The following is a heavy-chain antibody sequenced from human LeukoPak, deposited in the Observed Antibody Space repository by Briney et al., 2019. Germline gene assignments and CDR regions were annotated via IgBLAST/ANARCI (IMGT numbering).Heavy chain of an antibody. CDR1: GYTFTSYG. D-gene: IGHD2-15*01. J-gene: IGHJ4*02. CDR3: ARGPYCSGGSCYSVDY. V-gene: IGHV1-18*01. CDR2: ISAYNGNT. Sequence: GASVKVSCKASGYTFTSYGISWVRQAPGQGLKWMGWISAYNGNTNYAQKLQGRVTMTTDTSTSTAYMELRSLRSDDTAVYYCARGPYCSGGSCYSVDYWGQGTLVTVSS.